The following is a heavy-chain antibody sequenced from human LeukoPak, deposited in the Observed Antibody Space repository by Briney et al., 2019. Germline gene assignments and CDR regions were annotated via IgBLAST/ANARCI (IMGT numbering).Heavy chain of an antibody. CDR3: ARDRRMLGMVYYFDY. V-gene: IGHV3-30-3*01. D-gene: IGHD2-8*01. Sequence: GGSLRLSCAASGFTFSSYAMHWVRQAPGKGLEWVAVISYDGSNKYYADSVKGRFTISRDNSKNTLYLQMNSLRAEDTAVYYCARDRRMLGMVYYFDYWGQGTLVTVSS. CDR2: ISYDGSNK. CDR1: GFTFSSYA. J-gene: IGHJ4*02.